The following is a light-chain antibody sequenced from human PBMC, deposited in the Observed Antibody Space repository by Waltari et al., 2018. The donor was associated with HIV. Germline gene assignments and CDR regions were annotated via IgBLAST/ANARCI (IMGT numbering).Light chain of an antibody. J-gene: IGKJ4*01. Sequence: DIVMTQSPDSLAVSLGERATINCKSSQSVLFASTNYNYLAWYQHKPGQPPKLLSYWASTREPGVPDRFSGSGSGTDFALTISRLQPEDVAVYYCQQYYDTPLTFGGGTKVEIK. CDR3: QQYYDTPLT. V-gene: IGKV4-1*01. CDR1: QSVLFASTNYNY. CDR2: WAS.